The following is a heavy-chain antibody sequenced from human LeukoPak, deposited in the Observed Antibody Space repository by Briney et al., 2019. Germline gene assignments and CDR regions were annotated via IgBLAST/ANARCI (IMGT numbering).Heavy chain of an antibody. J-gene: IGHJ4*02. CDR2: ISYDGSNK. CDR3: ARDSSGHYYDSSGYSY. D-gene: IGHD3-22*01. Sequence: GGSLRLSCAASGFTFSSYGMHWVRQAPGKGLEWVAVISYDGSNKYYADSVKGRFTISRDNSKNTLYLQMNSLRAEDTAVYYCARDSSGHYYDSSGYSYWGQGTLVTVSS. V-gene: IGHV3-30*03. CDR1: GFTFSSYG.